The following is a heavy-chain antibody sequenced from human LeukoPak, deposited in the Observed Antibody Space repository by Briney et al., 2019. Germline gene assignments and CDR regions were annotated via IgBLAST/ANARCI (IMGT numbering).Heavy chain of an antibody. CDR1: GGSISSYY. CDR2: IYYSGST. CDR3: ARLRARPYYFDY. D-gene: IGHD6-6*01. V-gene: IGHV4-59*08. J-gene: IGHJ4*02. Sequence: SETLSLTCTVSGGSISSYYWSWIRQPPGKGLEWIGYIYYSGSTNYNPSLKSRVTISVDTSKNQFSLKLSSVTATDTAVYYCARLRARPYYFDYWGQGTLVTVSS.